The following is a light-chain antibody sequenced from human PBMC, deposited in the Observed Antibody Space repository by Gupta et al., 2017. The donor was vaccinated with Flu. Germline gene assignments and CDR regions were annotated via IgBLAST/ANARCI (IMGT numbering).Light chain of an antibody. V-gene: IGKV1-39*01. CDR3: QQSDSTPRT. J-gene: IGKJ4*01. Sequence: DIQMTHSPSSLSASVGDRVTITCRASHSISSYLNWYQQKPGKAPKLLIYAASSLQSGVPSRFSGSGSGTDFTLTISRLQPEDFATYYCQQSDSTPRTFGGGTKVEIK. CDR2: AAS. CDR1: HSISSY.